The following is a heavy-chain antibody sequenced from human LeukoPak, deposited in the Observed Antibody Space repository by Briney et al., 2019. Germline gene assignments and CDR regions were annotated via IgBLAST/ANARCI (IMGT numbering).Heavy chain of an antibody. Sequence: KTSETLSLTCTVSGYSISSGYYWGWIRQPPGKGLEWIGSIYHSGSTYYNPSLKSRVTISVDTSKNQFSLKLSSVTAADTAVYLCANKVYCSTTSCYHAGHWGQGTLVTVSS. V-gene: IGHV4-38-2*02. D-gene: IGHD2-2*01. J-gene: IGHJ4*02. CDR2: IYHSGST. CDR3: ANKVYCSTTSCYHAGH. CDR1: GYSISSGYY.